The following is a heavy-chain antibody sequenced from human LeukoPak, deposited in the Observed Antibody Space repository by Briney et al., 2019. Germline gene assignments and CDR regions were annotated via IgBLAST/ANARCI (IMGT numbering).Heavy chain of an antibody. CDR2: IIPILGIA. Sequence: GSSVKVSCKASGGTFSSYTISWVRQAPGQGLEWMGRIIPILGIANYAQKLQGRVTITADKSTSTAYMELSSLRSEDTAVYYCARFQDYDFWSGYPPADYYYYMDVWGKGTTVTVSS. J-gene: IGHJ6*03. D-gene: IGHD3-3*01. CDR3: ARFQDYDFWSGYPPADYYYYMDV. CDR1: GGTFSSYT. V-gene: IGHV1-69*02.